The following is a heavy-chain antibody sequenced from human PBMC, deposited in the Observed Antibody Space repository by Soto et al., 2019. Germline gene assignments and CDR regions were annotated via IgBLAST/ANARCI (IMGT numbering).Heavy chain of an antibody. CDR3: ARDNYYDSSGYSYFDY. Sequence: PGGSLRLSCAASGFTFSSYSMNWVRQAPGKGLEWVSSISSSSSYIYYADSVKGRFTISRGNAKNSLYLQMNSLRAEDTAVYYCARDNYYDSSGYSYFDYWGQGTLVTVSS. J-gene: IGHJ4*02. V-gene: IGHV3-21*01. CDR2: ISSSSSYI. CDR1: GFTFSSYS. D-gene: IGHD3-22*01.